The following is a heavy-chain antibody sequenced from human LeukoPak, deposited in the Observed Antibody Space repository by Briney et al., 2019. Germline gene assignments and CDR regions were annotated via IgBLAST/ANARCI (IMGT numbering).Heavy chain of an antibody. CDR1: GFTFSSYS. V-gene: IGHV3-21*01. Sequence: GGSLRLSCAASGFTFSSYSMNWVREARGKGVEWVSSISSSRSYIYYADSVKGRFTISRENYRNTVYLKMHSQRGEDRAVYYCAKDPDYPSYGYYFDFWGQGTLVTVSS. D-gene: IGHD4-11*01. J-gene: IGHJ4*02. CDR3: AKDPDYPSYGYYFDF. CDR2: ISSSRSYI.